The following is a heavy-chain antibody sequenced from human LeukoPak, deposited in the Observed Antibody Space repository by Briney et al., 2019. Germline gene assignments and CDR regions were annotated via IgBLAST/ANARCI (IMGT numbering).Heavy chain of an antibody. D-gene: IGHD7-27*01. CDR1: GGSISSGSYY. V-gene: IGHV4-61*01. CDR3: ARVINAWGSRYFDY. CDR2: IYYSGST. J-gene: IGHJ4*02. Sequence: PSETLSLTCTVSGGSISSGSYYWSWIRQPPGKGLEWIGYIYYSGSTNYNPSLKSRVTISVDTSKNQFSLKLSSVTAADTAVYYCARVINAWGSRYFDYWGQGTLVTVSS.